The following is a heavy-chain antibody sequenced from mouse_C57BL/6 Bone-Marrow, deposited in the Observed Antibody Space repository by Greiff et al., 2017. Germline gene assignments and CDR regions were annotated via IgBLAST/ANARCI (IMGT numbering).Heavy chain of an antibody. Sequence: QVQLQQSGPELVRPGASVKISCKAPGYTFTSHWMQWVRQRPGQGLEWIGEIFPGSGSTYSNEKFKGKATLTVDTSSSTSYMQLSSLTSEDSAVYFCARGYYGSSPWYCDVWGTGTTVTVSS. CDR1: GYTFTSHW. CDR3: ARGYYGSSPWYCDV. CDR2: IFPGSGST. J-gene: IGHJ1*03. D-gene: IGHD1-1*01. V-gene: IGHV1-56*01.